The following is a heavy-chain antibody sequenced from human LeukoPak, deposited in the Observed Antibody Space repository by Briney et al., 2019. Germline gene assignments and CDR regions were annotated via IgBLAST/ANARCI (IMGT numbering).Heavy chain of an antibody. CDR1: GFTVSNSY. Sequence: PGGSLRLSCAASGFTVSNSYLSWVRQAPGKGLEWVSLIYSDGNTYDADSVKGRFTISRDNSKNTLYPQMNSLRADDTAVYYCARDRHCANGVCHNSAGMDVWGQGTTVTVSS. D-gene: IGHD2-8*01. V-gene: IGHV3-53*01. CDR3: ARDRHCANGVCHNSAGMDV. CDR2: IYSDGNT. J-gene: IGHJ6*02.